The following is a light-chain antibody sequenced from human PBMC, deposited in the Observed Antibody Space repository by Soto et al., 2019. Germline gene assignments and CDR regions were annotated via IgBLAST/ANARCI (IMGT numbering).Light chain of an antibody. V-gene: IGKV3-20*01. Sequence: EIVLTQSPDTLSLSPGERATLSCRASQSVSSSFLAWYQQKPGQAPRLLIYGASSRATGIPDRFSGSGSGTDVTLTVSRLEPEDFAVYYCLQRGSSPFYTFGQGTKLEIK. CDR3: LQRGSSPFYT. CDR1: QSVSSSF. CDR2: GAS. J-gene: IGKJ2*01.